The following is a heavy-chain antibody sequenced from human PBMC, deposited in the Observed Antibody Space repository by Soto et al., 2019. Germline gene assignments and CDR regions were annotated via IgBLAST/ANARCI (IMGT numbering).Heavy chain of an antibody. CDR2: IGVYANT. CDR1: GFTFSSYD. D-gene: IGHD1-26*01. CDR3: VKESTVGSPGDYFDS. J-gene: IGHJ4*02. V-gene: IGHV3-23*01. Sequence: SGGSLRLSCAASGFTFSSYDMNWVRQAPGKGLEWVSAIGVYANTYYADSVKGRFTISRDDSRNTVHLQLNSLRVDDTAVYYCVKESTVGSPGDYFDSWGQGTLVTVSS.